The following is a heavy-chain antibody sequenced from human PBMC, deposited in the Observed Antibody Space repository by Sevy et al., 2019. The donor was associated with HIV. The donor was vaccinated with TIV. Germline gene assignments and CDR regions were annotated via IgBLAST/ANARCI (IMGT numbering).Heavy chain of an antibody. D-gene: IGHD3-3*01. Sequence: ASVKVSCKVSGYTLTKLPMHWVRQAPGKGLEWMGGFDPEDGETIYAQRFQGRVTMTEDTSTDTAYMELSILRSEDTAMYYCATLDFWSENPFYGTDVWGQGTTVTVCS. CDR2: FDPEDGET. CDR3: ATLDFWSENPFYGTDV. J-gene: IGHJ6*02. V-gene: IGHV1-24*01. CDR1: GYTLTKLP.